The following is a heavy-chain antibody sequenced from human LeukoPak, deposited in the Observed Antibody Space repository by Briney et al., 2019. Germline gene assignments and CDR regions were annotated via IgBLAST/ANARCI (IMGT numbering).Heavy chain of an antibody. CDR2: ISTDGTST. V-gene: IGHV3-74*03. J-gene: IGHJ6*02. CDR3: ASSPDYGMDV. CDR1: GFTFRSHW. Sequence: GGSLRLSCAASGFTFRSHWMYWVRQAPGKGLAWVSRISTDGTSTTYTDSVKGRFTISRDNAKNTLYLQMNSLRAEDTAVYYCASSPDYGMDVWGQGTTVTVSS.